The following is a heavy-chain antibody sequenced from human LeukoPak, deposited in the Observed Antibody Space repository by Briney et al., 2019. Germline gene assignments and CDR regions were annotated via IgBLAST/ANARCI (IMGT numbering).Heavy chain of an antibody. CDR3: ARVRVGATKFFDY. D-gene: IGHD1-26*01. J-gene: IGHJ4*02. CDR2: IYYSGGT. V-gene: IGHV4-39*07. Sequence: SETLSLTCTVSGGSISSSSYYWGWIRQPPGKGLEWIGSIYYSGGTYYNPSLKSRVTISVDTSKNQFSLKLSSVTAADTAVYYCARVRVGATKFFDYWGQGTLVTVSS. CDR1: GGSISSSSYY.